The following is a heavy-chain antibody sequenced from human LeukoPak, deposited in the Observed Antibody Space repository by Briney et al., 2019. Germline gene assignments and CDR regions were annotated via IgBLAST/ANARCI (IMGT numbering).Heavy chain of an antibody. Sequence: QSGGSLGLSCAASGFTFSSYAMSWVRQAPGKGLEWVSGISGSGGSTYYVDSVKGRFTISRDNSKNTLYLQMNSLRVEDTALYSCAKDLVPAAGYYYYYMDVWGKGTTVTVSS. J-gene: IGHJ6*03. CDR3: AKDLVPAAGYYYYYMDV. CDR2: ISGSGGST. D-gene: IGHD2-2*01. V-gene: IGHV3-23*01. CDR1: GFTFSSYA.